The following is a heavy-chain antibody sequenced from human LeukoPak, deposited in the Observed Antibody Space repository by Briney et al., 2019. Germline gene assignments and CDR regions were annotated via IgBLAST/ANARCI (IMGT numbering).Heavy chain of an antibody. CDR1: GGSFSGYY. CDR2: INHSGST. CDR3: AKDPNSISSDY. D-gene: IGHD6-6*01. Sequence: SETLSLTCAVYGGSFSGYYWSWIRQPPGKGLEWIGEINHSGSTNYNPSLKSRVTISVDTSKNQFSLKLSSVTAADTAVYYCAKDPNSISSDYWGQGTLVTVSS. V-gene: IGHV4-34*01. J-gene: IGHJ4*02.